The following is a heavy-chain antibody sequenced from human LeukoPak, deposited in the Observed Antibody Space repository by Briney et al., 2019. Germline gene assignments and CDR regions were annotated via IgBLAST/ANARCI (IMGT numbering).Heavy chain of an antibody. Sequence: GGSLRLSCAASGVMFPSYWMTWVRQPPGKGLEWVANIKQDGSEKYYVDSVKGPFTISRDNAKNSVYLQMNSLTAEDTAVYYCARRHHFGFLDSWGQGTLVTVSS. V-gene: IGHV3-7*04. CDR2: IKQDGSEK. J-gene: IGHJ4*02. CDR3: ARRHHFGFLDS. CDR1: GVMFPSYW. D-gene: IGHD3-10*01.